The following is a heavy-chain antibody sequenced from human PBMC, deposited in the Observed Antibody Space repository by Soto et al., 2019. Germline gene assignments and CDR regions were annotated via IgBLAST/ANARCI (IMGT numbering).Heavy chain of an antibody. CDR1: GYTFTSYD. J-gene: IGHJ6*03. CDR3: ARANYDFWSGYTFSYYYYMDV. Sequence: ASVKVSCKASGYTFTSYDINWVRQATGQGLEWMGWMNTNSGNTGYAQKFKGRVTMTRNTSISTAYMELSSLRSEDTAVYYCARANYDFWSGYTFSYYYYMDVWGKGTTVTVSS. D-gene: IGHD3-3*01. CDR2: MNTNSGNT. V-gene: IGHV1-8*01.